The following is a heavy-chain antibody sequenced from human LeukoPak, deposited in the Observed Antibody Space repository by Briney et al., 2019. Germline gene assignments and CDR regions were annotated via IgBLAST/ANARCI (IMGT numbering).Heavy chain of an antibody. CDR3: ARWDGYGYFDY. D-gene: IGHD5-24*01. CDR1: GFTFSTYW. V-gene: IGHV3-74*01. CDR2: INTDGSST. J-gene: IGHJ4*02. Sequence: GGSLRLSCAASGFTFSTYWMHWVRQAPGKGLVWVSRINTDGSSTSYADSVKGRFTISRDNAKNTLYLQMNSLRAEDTAVYYCARWDGYGYFDYWGQGTLVTVSS.